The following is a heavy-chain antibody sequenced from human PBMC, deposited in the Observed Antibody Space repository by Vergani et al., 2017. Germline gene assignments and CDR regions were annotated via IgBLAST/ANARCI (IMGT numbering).Heavy chain of an antibody. V-gene: IGHV5-51*01. D-gene: IGHD2-2*01. CDR3: VKHHRAYSESQQLDS. CDR1: GYSFTSYW. CDR2: IYPGDSDT. Sequence: EVQLVQSGAEVKKPGESLKISCKGSGYSFTSYWIGWVRQMPGKGLEWMGIIYPGDSDTRYSPSFQGLVTISADRPLRTAYLQWTSLKASDTAIYYCVKHHRAYSESQQLDSWGQGTLVTVTS. J-gene: IGHJ5*01.